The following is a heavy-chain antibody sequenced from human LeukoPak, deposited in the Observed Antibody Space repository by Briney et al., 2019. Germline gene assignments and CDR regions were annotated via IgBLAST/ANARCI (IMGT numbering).Heavy chain of an antibody. CDR3: AIFLVATIPIPIFDYYYYMDV. Sequence: GGSLRLSCAASGFTFSIYWMHWVRQAPGKGLVWVSRINSDGSSTSYADSVKGRFTISRDNAKNTLYLQMNSLRAEDTAVYYCAIFLVATIPIPIFDYYYYMDVWGKGTTVTVSS. J-gene: IGHJ6*03. CDR2: INSDGSST. V-gene: IGHV3-74*01. CDR1: GFTFSIYW. D-gene: IGHD5-12*01.